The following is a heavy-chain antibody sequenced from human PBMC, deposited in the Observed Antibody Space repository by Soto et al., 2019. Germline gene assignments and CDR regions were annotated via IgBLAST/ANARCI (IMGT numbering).Heavy chain of an antibody. V-gene: IGHV4-39*01. CDR3: ARHGSN. J-gene: IGHJ4*02. CDR1: GVSISNSSYY. CDR2: IYSSAIT. Sequence: QLQLQESGPGLVKPSETLSLTCTVSGVSISNSSYYWGWSRRPPGKGLEWIGTIYSSAITYYNPSLKSRVTISVDTSKNQFSLKLTSVTAADTAVYYCARHGSNWGQGTLVTVSS.